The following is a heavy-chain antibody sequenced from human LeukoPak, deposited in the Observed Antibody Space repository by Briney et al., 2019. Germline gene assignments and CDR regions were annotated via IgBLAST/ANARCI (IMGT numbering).Heavy chain of an antibody. CDR3: ARVFIGDYGDYQFDY. Sequence: GGTLRLSCAASGFTFSSYSMSWVRQAPGKGLEWVSIISDSGANTYYADSVKGRFTISRDNAKNSLYLQMNSLRAEDTAVYYCARVFIGDYGDYQFDYWGQGTLVTASS. CDR1: GFTFSSYS. D-gene: IGHD4-17*01. J-gene: IGHJ4*02. CDR2: ISDSGANT. V-gene: IGHV3-23*01.